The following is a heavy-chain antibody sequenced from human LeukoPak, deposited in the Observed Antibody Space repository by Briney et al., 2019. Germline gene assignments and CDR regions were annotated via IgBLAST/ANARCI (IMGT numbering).Heavy chain of an antibody. Sequence: ASVKVSCKASGYTFTSYGISWVRQAPGQGLEWMGWISAYNGNTNYAQKLQGRVTMTTDTSTSIAYMELRSLRSDDTAVYYCILTSPYCGGDCYGFDYWGQGTLVTVSS. V-gene: IGHV1-18*01. CDR2: ISAYNGNT. CDR3: ILTSPYCGGDCYGFDY. J-gene: IGHJ4*02. CDR1: GYTFTSYG. D-gene: IGHD2-21*01.